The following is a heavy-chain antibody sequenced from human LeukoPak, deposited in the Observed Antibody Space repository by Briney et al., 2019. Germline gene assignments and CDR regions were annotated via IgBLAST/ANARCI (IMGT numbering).Heavy chain of an antibody. CDR2: IRQDGSEK. J-gene: IGHJ4*02. D-gene: IGHD3-16*01. CDR3: AGGAGWLIDY. Sequence: GGSLRLSCGASGFTFTSAWMNWVRQAPGKGLEWVANIRQDGSEKNYVDSVKGRFTISRDNAKNSLFLQMDSLRAEDTAVYYCAGGAGWLIDYWGQGTLVTVSS. V-gene: IGHV3-7*03. CDR1: GFTFTSAW.